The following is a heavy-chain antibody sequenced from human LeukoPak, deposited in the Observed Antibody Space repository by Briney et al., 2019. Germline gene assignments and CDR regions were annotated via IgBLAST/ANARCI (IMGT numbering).Heavy chain of an antibody. Sequence: SETLSLTCSVSGDSIRSYYWTWTRQPPGKGLEWIGYIDSSGSTNYNPSPKSRVTIAVDTSKNQFSLKLSSVTAADSAMYYCTRLIYYFDYWGQGTLVTVSS. CDR3: TRLIYYFDY. CDR1: GDSIRSYY. J-gene: IGHJ4*02. CDR2: IDSSGST. D-gene: IGHD3-10*01. V-gene: IGHV4-59*08.